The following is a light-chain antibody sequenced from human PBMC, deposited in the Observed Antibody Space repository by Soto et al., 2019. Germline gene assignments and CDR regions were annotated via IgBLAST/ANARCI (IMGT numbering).Light chain of an antibody. CDR2: DVN. CDR3: SSYTNTATRL. J-gene: IGLJ2*01. Sequence: QSVLTQPASVSGSPGQSITISCTGTSSDVGVYNFVSWYQHHPGKAPQLIIYDVNNRPSGVSDRFSGSKSGNTASLTISGLQAVDEADYYCSSYTNTATRLFGGGTKVTVL. V-gene: IGLV2-14*03. CDR1: SSDVGVYNF.